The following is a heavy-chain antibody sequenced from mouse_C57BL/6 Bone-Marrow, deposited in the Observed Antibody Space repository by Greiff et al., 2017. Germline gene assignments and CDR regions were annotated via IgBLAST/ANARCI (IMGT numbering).Heavy chain of an antibody. Sequence: VQLKQSGAELVRPGASVKLSCTASGFNIKDDYMHWVKQRPEQGLEWIGWIDPENGDTEYASKFQGKAPITADTSSNTAYLQLSSLTSEYTAVYYCTTLLITALDYWGQGTSVTVSS. D-gene: IGHD1-1*01. CDR1: GFNIKDDY. CDR3: TTLLITALDY. J-gene: IGHJ4*01. V-gene: IGHV14-4*01. CDR2: IDPENGDT.